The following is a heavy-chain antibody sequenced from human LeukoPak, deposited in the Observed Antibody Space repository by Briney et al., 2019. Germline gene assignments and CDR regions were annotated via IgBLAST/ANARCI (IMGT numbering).Heavy chain of an antibody. D-gene: IGHD4-23*01. Sequence: ASVKVSCKASGYTFTNYYIHWVRQAPGQGLEWMGIINPSSSSASSTQKFQGRVTLTRDTSTSTVYIVLSSLRSEDTAVYYCARGPYGGNSAVLNYWGQGTLVTVSS. CDR1: GYTFTNYY. J-gene: IGHJ4*02. CDR3: ARGPYGGNSAVLNY. V-gene: IGHV1-46*01. CDR2: INPSSSSA.